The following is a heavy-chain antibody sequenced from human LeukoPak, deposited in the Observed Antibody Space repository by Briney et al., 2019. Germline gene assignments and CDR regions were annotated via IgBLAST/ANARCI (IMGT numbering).Heavy chain of an antibody. J-gene: IGHJ6*03. Sequence: GASLKTSCKGSGYSSTSYLIGGGRQLPGKGLGWMGIIYPGDADTRYSPSFRGQVTISADKSSSPVYRQWSRLKASDTALYYCARLSLRYSSRFGTAYMDVWGKGTTVTVSS. CDR3: ARLSLRYSSRFGTAYMDV. CDR1: GYSSTSYL. CDR2: IYPGDADT. D-gene: IGHD6-13*01. V-gene: IGHV5-51*01.